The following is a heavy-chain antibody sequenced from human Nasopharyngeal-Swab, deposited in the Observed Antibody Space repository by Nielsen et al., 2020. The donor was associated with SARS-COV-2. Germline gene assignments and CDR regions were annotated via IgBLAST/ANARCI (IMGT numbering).Heavy chain of an antibody. Sequence: GESLKISCKGSGYSFTSYWIAWVRQMPGKGLEWMGIIYPGDSDTRYSPSFQGQVTISADKSISTAYLQWSSLKASDTAMYYCARRSSGIAVAGFFDYWGQGTLVTVSS. V-gene: IGHV5-51*01. CDR2: IYPGDSDT. CDR3: ARRSSGIAVAGFFDY. CDR1: GYSFTSYW. J-gene: IGHJ4*02. D-gene: IGHD6-19*01.